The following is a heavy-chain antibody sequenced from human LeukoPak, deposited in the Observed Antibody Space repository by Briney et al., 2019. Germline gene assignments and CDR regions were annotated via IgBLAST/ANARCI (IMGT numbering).Heavy chain of an antibody. J-gene: IGHJ4*02. CDR1: GFTFSGYG. CDR2: IYYDGGIK. Sequence: PGRSLRLSCAASGFTFSGYGMHWVRQAPGKGLEWVAVIYYDGGIKDYADSVKGRFTVSRDNSKNTLYLQMNSLRAEDTAVYYCARALSSWLRPAFWGQGTRVTVSS. CDR3: ARALSSWLRPAF. V-gene: IGHV3-33*01. D-gene: IGHD5-12*01.